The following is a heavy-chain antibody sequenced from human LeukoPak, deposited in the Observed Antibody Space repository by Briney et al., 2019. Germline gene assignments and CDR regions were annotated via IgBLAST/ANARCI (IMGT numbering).Heavy chain of an antibody. CDR2: ISSSGNTT. CDR3: AREPTYTNSWYTSCDY. V-gene: IGHV3-11*04. CDR1: GFTFSDNY. J-gene: IGHJ4*02. Sequence: GGSLRLSCAASGFTFSDNYMSWIRQAPGKGLEWVSYISSSGNTTYNADSVKGRFSITRDNAKNSLYLQMNSLRAEDTAVYYCAREPTYTNSWYTSCDYWGQGTLVTVSS. D-gene: IGHD6-19*01.